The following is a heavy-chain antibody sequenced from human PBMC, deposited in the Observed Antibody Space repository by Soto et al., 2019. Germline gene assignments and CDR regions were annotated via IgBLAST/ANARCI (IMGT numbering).Heavy chain of an antibody. J-gene: IGHJ3*02. Sequence: GGSLRLSCEASGVPFRNYAMSWVRQAPGKGLEWVSGISGSGTSTYYADSVKGRFTISRDNSKNTLHLQMNSLRVDDTAVYYCVKELGYCSSSSCFLIWGQGTMVTVSS. D-gene: IGHD2-2*01. CDR3: VKELGYCSSSSCFLI. V-gene: IGHV3-23*01. CDR1: GVPFRNYA. CDR2: ISGSGTST.